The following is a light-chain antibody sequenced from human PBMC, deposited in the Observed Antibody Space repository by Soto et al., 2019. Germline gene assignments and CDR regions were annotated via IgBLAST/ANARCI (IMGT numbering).Light chain of an antibody. V-gene: IGKV1-5*03. CDR1: QSISSW. Sequence: DIQMTQSPSTLSASVGDRVTITCRASQSISSWLAWYQQQPGKAPNLLIYKASSLESGVPSRFSGSGSGTEFTLTISSLQPDDCETYYCQHYNSYPLTFGGGTKVEIK. CDR2: KAS. CDR3: QHYNSYPLT. J-gene: IGKJ4*01.